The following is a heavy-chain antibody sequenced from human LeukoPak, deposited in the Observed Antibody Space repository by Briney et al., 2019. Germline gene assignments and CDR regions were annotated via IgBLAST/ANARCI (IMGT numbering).Heavy chain of an antibody. CDR1: GGSISSYY. V-gene: IGHV4-4*07. CDR3: ARDRDSSGYYLPFDY. Sequence: PSETLSLTCTVSGGSISSYYWSWIRQPAGKGLEWIGRIYTSGSTNYNPSLKSRVTISVDTSKNQFSLKLSSVTAADTAVYYCARDRDSSGYYLPFDYWGQGTLVTVSS. J-gene: IGHJ4*02. CDR2: IYTSGST. D-gene: IGHD3-22*01.